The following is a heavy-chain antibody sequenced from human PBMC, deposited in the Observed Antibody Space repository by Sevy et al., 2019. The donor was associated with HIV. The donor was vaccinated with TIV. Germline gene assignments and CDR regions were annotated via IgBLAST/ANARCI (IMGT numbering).Heavy chain of an antibody. CDR1: GGSFSGYY. D-gene: IGHD2-15*01. J-gene: IGHJ4*02. CDR2: INHSGST. Sequence: QSQTLSLTCAVYGGSFSGYYWSWIRQPPGKGLEWIGEINHSGSTNYNPSLKSRVTISVDTSKNQFSLKLSSVTAADTAVYYCARGEMVVAATKDQRGFDYWGQGTLVTVSS. V-gene: IGHV4-34*01. CDR3: ARGEMVVAATKDQRGFDY.